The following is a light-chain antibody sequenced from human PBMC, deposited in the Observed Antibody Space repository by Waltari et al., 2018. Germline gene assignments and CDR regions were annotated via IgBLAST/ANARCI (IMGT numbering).Light chain of an antibody. CDR3: AAWDDSLNGWV. CDR1: ISTIGDND. CDR2: YDN. Sequence: QSALTQPPSVSEALRHRVNMSSSGSISTIGDNDFTWYQLLPGMPPQLRIYYDNVLSAGDSYRFSASKSGTSASLAISGLQSDDEAEYYCAAWDDSLNGWVFGGGTKLTVL. V-gene: IGLV1-36*01. J-gene: IGLJ3*02.